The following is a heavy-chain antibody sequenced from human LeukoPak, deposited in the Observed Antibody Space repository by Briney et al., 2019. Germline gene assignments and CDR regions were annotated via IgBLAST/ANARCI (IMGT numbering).Heavy chain of an antibody. V-gene: IGHV1-24*01. CDR2: FDPEDGET. Sequence: ASVKVSCKVSGYTLTELSMHWVRQAPGKGLEWMGGFDPEDGETIYAQKFQGRVTMTEDTSTDTAYMELSSLRSEDTAVYYCASDHLSIAATGMRYWGQGTLVTVSS. D-gene: IGHD6-13*01. CDR1: GYTLTELS. J-gene: IGHJ4*02. CDR3: ASDHLSIAATGMRY.